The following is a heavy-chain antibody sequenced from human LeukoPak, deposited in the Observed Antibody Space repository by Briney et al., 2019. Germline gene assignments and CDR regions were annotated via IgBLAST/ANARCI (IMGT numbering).Heavy chain of an antibody. D-gene: IGHD2-2*01. Sequence: GVSLRLSCAASGFTFNTYGMTWVRQAPGKGLEWVSAITSSGGSTYYGDSVKGRFTISRDNSRNTLYLQMNSLRAEDTAVYYCARAVGGYYFDYWGQGTLVTVSS. CDR1: GFTFNTYG. V-gene: IGHV3-23*01. CDR2: ITSSGGST. J-gene: IGHJ4*02. CDR3: ARAVGGYYFDY.